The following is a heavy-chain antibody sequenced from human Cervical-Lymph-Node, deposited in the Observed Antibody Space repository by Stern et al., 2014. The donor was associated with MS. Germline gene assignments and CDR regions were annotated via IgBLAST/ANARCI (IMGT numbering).Heavy chain of an antibody. V-gene: IGHV1-69*06. CDR2: IIPIIDSA. Sequence: QVQLMQSGAEVKKPGSSVKVSCQASGGTFSTLAIHWVRQASGQVLEWMGGIIPIIDSANYAQKFQDRVTITADTSTRTVYMELRNLSTEDTAVFFCARDRRDAHTYAFDTWGQGTPVTVSA. CDR3: ARDRRDAHTYAFDT. CDR1: GGTFSTLA. J-gene: IGHJ3*02. D-gene: IGHD5-24*01.